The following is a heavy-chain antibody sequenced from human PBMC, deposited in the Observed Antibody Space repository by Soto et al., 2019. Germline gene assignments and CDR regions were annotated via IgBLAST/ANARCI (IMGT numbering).Heavy chain of an antibody. J-gene: IGHJ5*02. CDR3: GKEHGGLRPSEGWFDP. V-gene: IGHV3-23*01. CDR2: ISGIGRST. CDR1: GFTFISYA. Sequence: SGGSLRLSWAASGFTFISYAMSWVRQAPGKGLEWVSAISGIGRSTYYADSVTGRFTISRDNSKNKLYLQMNRLRAEETAGYYWGKEHGGLRPSEGWFDPWGQGPLVTVS. D-gene: IGHD2-21*02.